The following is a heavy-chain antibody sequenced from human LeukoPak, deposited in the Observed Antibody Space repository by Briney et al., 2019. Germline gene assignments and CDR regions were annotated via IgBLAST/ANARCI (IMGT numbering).Heavy chain of an antibody. CDR1: GFTFSSYG. Sequence: GRSLRLSCAASGFTFSSYGMHWVRQAPGKGLEWVAVISYDGSNKYYADSVKGRFTISRDNSKNTLYLQMNSLRAEDTAVYYCAKSSGSSVRPGDYWGQGTLVTVSS. J-gene: IGHJ4*02. CDR2: ISYDGSNK. V-gene: IGHV3-30*18. CDR3: AKSSGSSVRPGDY. D-gene: IGHD6-6*01.